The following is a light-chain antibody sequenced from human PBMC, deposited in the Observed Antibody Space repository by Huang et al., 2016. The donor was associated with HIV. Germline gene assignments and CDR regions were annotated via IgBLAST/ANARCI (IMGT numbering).Light chain of an antibody. CDR3: QQYSTSSYT. V-gene: IGKV3D-20*01. CDR2: EAH. J-gene: IGKJ2*01. Sequence: IVLTQSPATLSLSPGERATVTCGASQSGRNNYLAWYQQKPGLAPRLLIYEAHVRATGIPDRFSGSGSGTDFTLTISRLEPEDFAMYYCQQYSTSSYTFGQGTKVDI. CDR1: QSGRNNY.